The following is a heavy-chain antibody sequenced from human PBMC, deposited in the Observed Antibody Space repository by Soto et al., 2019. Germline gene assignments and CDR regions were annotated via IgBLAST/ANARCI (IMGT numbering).Heavy chain of an antibody. J-gene: IGHJ6*02. V-gene: IGHV5-51*01. CDR2: IYPGDSDT. Sequence: PGESLKLSCKGSGYSFTSYWIGWVRQMPGKGLEWMGIIYPGDSDTRYSPSFQGQVTISADKSISTAYLQWSSLKASDTAMYYCARHSLPYYYDSSGYYPAYYYGMDVWGQGTTVTLSS. D-gene: IGHD3-22*01. CDR1: GYSFTSYW. CDR3: ARHSLPYYYDSSGYYPAYYYGMDV.